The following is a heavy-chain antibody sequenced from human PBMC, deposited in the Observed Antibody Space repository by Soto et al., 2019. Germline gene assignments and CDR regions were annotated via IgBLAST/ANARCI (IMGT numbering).Heavy chain of an antibody. Sequence: SETLSLTCAVSGGSIGSGGYSWSWIRQPPGKGLEWIGYIYHSGSTYYNPSLKSRVTISVDRSKNQFSLKLSSVTAADTAVYYCARRGSGSYSDYWGQGTLVAVS. CDR1: GGSIGSGGYS. V-gene: IGHV4-30-2*01. CDR3: ARRGSGSYSDY. D-gene: IGHD3-10*01. J-gene: IGHJ4*02. CDR2: IYHSGST.